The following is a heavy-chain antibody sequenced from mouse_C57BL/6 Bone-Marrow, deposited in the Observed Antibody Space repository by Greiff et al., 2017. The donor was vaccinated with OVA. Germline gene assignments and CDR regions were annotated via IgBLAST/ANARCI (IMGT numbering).Heavy chain of an antibody. V-gene: IGHV1-82*01. CDR1: GYAFSSSW. J-gene: IGHJ2*01. D-gene: IGHD1-1*02. Sequence: QVQLQQSGPELVKPGASVKISCKASGYAFSSSWMNWVKQRPGKGLEWIGRIYPGDGDTNYNGKFKGKATLTADKSSSTAYMQLSSLTSKDSAVYFCARSLWYYFDYWGQGTTLTVSS. CDR2: IYPGDGDT. CDR3: ARSLWYYFDY.